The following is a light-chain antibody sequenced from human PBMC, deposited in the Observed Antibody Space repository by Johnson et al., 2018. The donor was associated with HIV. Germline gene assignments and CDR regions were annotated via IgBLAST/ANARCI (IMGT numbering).Light chain of an antibody. CDR3: GTWDTSLNAYV. Sequence: QSVLTQPPSVSAAPGQKVTISCSGSSSNIGDNYVSWYQQVPGTAPKLLIYENNKRPSGIPDRFSGSKSATSATLGITGLQTRDEADYYCGTWDTSLNAYVFGTGTKVTVL. J-gene: IGLJ1*01. CDR2: ENN. CDR1: SSNIGDNY. V-gene: IGLV1-51*02.